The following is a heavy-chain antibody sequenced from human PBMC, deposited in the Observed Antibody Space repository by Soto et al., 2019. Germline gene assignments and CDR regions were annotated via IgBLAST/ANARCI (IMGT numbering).Heavy chain of an antibody. J-gene: IGHJ6*02. V-gene: IGHV4-4*02. D-gene: IGHD1-1*01. CDR2: IYHGGAT. CDR1: GGSIRGHYW. Sequence: QVQLQESGPGLVKPSGTLSLTCAVSGGSIRGHYWWSWVRQTPGKGLEWIGEIYHGGATYYNPSLKSRVTISTDESKNQLSLKLNSVTAAHTAVYYCAHQTISYTLDVWGQGTRVTVSS. CDR3: AHQTISYTLDV.